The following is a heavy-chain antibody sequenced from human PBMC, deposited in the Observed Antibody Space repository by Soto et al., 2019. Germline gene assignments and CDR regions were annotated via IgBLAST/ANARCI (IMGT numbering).Heavy chain of an antibody. V-gene: IGHV1-3*01. CDR3: ARVPRITRTTMANWFDP. J-gene: IGHJ5*02. Sequence: GASLKVSCKASGYTFTSYAMHWVRQAPGQRLEWMGWINAGNGNTKYSQKFQGRVTITRDTSASTAYMELSSLRSEDTAVYYCARVPRITRTTMANWFDPWGQGTLVTVSS. D-gene: IGHD1-7*01. CDR2: INAGNGNT. CDR1: GYTFTSYA.